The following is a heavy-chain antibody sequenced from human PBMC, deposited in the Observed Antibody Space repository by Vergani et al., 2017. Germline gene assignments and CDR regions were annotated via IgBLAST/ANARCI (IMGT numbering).Heavy chain of an antibody. Sequence: VKMKEKGEGLVKPSETLSLICSVSGVSMQSGSFYWTWIRQTAERRLEWMGRVYPSGTTNYNPSLNGRVTIFVDKSKNILSLRLNSVTAADTAVYYCARGETRTDWFDPWGQGTLVTVSS. D-gene: IGHD3/OR15-3a*01. V-gene: IGHV4-61*02. CDR2: VYPSGTT. CDR1: GVSMQSGSFY. CDR3: ARGETRTDWFDP. J-gene: IGHJ5*02.